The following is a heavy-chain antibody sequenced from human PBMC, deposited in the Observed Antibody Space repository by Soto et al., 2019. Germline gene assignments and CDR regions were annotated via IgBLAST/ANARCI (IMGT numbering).Heavy chain of an antibody. CDR3: AKDIRPQEGQWLVLNYYYGMDV. Sequence: QPGGSLRRSCAASGLTFSSYAMICDRQAPGKGLEWVSAMSVSGGSTYYADSVKGRFTISRDNSKNALYLQMNSLRAEDAAVYYCAKDIRPQEGQWLVLNYYYGMDVWGQGTTVTVSS. V-gene: IGHV3-23*01. CDR2: MSVSGGST. CDR1: GLTFSSYA. D-gene: IGHD6-19*01. J-gene: IGHJ6*02.